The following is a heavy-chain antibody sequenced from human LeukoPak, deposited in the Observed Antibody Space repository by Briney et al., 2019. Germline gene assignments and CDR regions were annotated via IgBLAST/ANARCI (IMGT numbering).Heavy chain of an antibody. D-gene: IGHD1-1*01. V-gene: IGHV4-59*12. Sequence: PSETLSLTCTVSGGSISSYYWSWIRQPPGKGLEWIGYIYYSGSTNYNPSLKSRVTISVDTSKNQFSLKLSSVTAADTAVYYCARSELDNGGIWFDPWGQGTLVTVSS. CDR1: GGSISSYY. CDR3: ARSELDNGGIWFDP. J-gene: IGHJ5*02. CDR2: IYYSGST.